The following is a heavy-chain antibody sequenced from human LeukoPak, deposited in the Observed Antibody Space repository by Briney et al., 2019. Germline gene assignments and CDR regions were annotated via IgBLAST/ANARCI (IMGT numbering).Heavy chain of an antibody. CDR2: ISDSGGYT. Sequence: GGSLRLSCGASGFTFSNYVMSWVRQAPGKGLEWVSGISDSGGYTYYADSVKGRFTISRDNSKYTLYLQMNRLRAEDTAVYYCAAQKRGNYRPYYFDYWGQGTLVTVSS. V-gene: IGHV3-23*01. CDR3: AAQKRGNYRPYYFDY. CDR1: GFTFSNYV. D-gene: IGHD3-16*02. J-gene: IGHJ4*02.